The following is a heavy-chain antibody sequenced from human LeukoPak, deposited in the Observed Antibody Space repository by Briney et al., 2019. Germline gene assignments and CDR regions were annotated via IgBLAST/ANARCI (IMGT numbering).Heavy chain of an antibody. Sequence: GGSLRLSCAASGFSFSRFAMSWVRQAPGKGLEWVSAISDSGGRINYADSVKGRFTNSRDNSKNTLYLQMNSLRAEDTAVYYCAKKTWDSSAWYFFDYWGQGTLVTVSS. CDR1: GFSFSRFA. CDR2: ISDSGGRI. D-gene: IGHD3-22*01. J-gene: IGHJ4*02. V-gene: IGHV3-23*01. CDR3: AKKTWDSSAWYFFDY.